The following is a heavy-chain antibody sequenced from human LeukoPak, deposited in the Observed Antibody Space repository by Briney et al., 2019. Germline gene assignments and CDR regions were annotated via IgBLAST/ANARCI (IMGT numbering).Heavy chain of an antibody. D-gene: IGHD1-26*01. V-gene: IGHV3-74*01. CDR1: GFTFSRFW. J-gene: IGHJ4*02. CDR3: ARDQSIAGPTTADY. CDR2: INIDGSDT. Sequence: PGRSLRLSCAASGFTFSRFWMHWVRQAPGKGLVWVSRINIDGSDTIYADSVKGRFTISRDNAKNTLYLQMNSLRAEDTAVYYCARDQSIAGPTTADYWGQGTLVTVSS.